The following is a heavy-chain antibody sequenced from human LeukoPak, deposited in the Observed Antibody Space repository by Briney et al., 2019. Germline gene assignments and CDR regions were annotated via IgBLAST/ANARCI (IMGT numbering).Heavy chain of an antibody. CDR3: ARVGVDYYYYGMDV. D-gene: IGHD1-26*01. CDR2: IYYSGST. J-gene: IGHJ6*02. V-gene: IGHV4-61*05. Sequence: SETLSLTCTVSGGSISSSSYCWGWIRQPPGKGLEWIGYIYYSGSTNYNPSLKSRVTISVDTSKNQFSLKLSSVTAADTAVYYCARVGVDYYYYGMDVWGQGTTVTVSS. CDR1: GGSISSSSYC.